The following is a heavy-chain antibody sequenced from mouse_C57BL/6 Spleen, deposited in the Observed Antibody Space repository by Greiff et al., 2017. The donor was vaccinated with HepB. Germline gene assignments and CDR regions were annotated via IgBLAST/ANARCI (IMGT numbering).Heavy chain of an antibody. V-gene: IGHV7-3*01. CDR2: IRNKANGYTT. CDR3: ARNYYSNWRYYAMDY. Sequence: EVQRVESGGGLVQPGGSLSLSCAASGFTFTDYYMSWVRQPPGKALEWLGFIRNKANGYTTEYSASVKGRFTISRDNSQSILYLQMNALRAEDSATYYCARNYYSNWRYYAMDYWGQGTSVTVSS. CDR1: GFTFTDYY. D-gene: IGHD2-5*01. J-gene: IGHJ4*01.